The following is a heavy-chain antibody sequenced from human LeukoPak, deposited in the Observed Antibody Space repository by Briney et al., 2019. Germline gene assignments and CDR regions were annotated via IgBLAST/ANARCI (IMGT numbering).Heavy chain of an antibody. CDR3: VSPRGFSYGYFDY. CDR2: IYYSKNT. Sequence: SETLSLTCAVYGGSFSGYSWRWIRQPPGKGLEWIGSIYYSKNTYYNPSLKSRVTISADTSKNQFSLTLGSVSATDTAVYYCVSPRGFSYGYFDYWGQGTLVTVSS. V-gene: IGHV4-34*01. D-gene: IGHD5-18*01. J-gene: IGHJ4*02. CDR1: GGSFSGYS.